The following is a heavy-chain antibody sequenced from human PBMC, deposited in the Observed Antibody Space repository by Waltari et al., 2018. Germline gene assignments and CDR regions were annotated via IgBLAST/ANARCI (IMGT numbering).Heavy chain of an antibody. D-gene: IGHD3-16*01. Sequence: EVQLVESGGGLVQPGGCLRRSGVASGFTVGSYEMDWVRQAPGKGLEWVSYITTSDRSIYYADSVKGRFTISRDNAKNSLYLQMNSLRAEDTAVYYCARVGGYHYYYMDVWGKGTTVTVSS. V-gene: IGHV3-48*03. CDR2: ITTSDRSI. CDR3: ARVGGYHYYYMDV. J-gene: IGHJ6*03. CDR1: GFTVGSYE.